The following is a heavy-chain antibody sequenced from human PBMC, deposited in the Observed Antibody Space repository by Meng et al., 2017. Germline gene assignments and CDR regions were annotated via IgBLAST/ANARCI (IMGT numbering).Heavy chain of an antibody. CDR3: ARVVYSSGWSFVY. CDR1: GFTFSSYG. Sequence: VRLVGFGGGVVQPGRSLGLSCAASGFTFSSYGMHWVRQAPGKGLEWVAVIWYDGSNKYYADSVKGRFTISRDNSKNTLYLQMNSLRAEDTAVYYCARVVYSSGWSFVYWGQGTLVTVSS. V-gene: IGHV3-33*01. J-gene: IGHJ4*02. CDR2: IWYDGSNK. D-gene: IGHD6-19*01.